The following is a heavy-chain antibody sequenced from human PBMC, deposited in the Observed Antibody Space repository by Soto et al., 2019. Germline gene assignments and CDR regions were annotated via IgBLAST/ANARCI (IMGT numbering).Heavy chain of an antibody. D-gene: IGHD6-19*01. CDR2: INASGGST. J-gene: IGHJ4*02. CDR1: GYTFTSYY. V-gene: IGHV1-46*01. Sequence: QVQLVQSGAEVKKPGASVKVSCKASGYTFTSYYMHWVRQAPGQGLEWMGIINASGGSTSYAQKFQGRFTMTRDTSTITVYMELRSLRSEDTAVYYCATLTRDGWSFDHWGQGTLVTVSS. CDR3: ATLTRDGWSFDH.